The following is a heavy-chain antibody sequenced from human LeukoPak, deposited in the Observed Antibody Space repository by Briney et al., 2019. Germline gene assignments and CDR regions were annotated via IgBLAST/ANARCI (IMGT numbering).Heavy chain of an antibody. D-gene: IGHD3-22*01. CDR1: GDSISSGRYY. V-gene: IGHV4-61*02. CDR3: ARANYYDSSGYSRGAFDI. J-gene: IGHJ3*02. Sequence: PSETLSLTCTVSGDSISSGRYYWSWIRQPAGKGLEWIGRIYTSESTNYNPSLKSRVTISVDTSKKQFSLKLSSVTAADTAVYYCARANYYDSSGYSRGAFDIWGQGTMVTVSS. CDR2: IYTSEST.